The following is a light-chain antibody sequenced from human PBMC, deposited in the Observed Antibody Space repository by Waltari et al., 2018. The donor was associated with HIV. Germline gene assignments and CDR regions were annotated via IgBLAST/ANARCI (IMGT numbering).Light chain of an antibody. Sequence: QSALTQPASVSGSPGQSITISCTGTSSDVGGYKYVSGYQLHPGKAPQIMIYDVSYRPSGVSNRFSGSKSGNTASLTISGLQAEDEADYYCSSYTSISPRVVFGGGTKLTVL. CDR3: SSYTSISPRVV. V-gene: IGLV2-14*03. CDR2: DVS. CDR1: SSDVGGYKY. J-gene: IGLJ2*01.